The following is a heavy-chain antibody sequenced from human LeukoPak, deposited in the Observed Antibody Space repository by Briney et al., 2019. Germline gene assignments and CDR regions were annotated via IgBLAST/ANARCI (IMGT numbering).Heavy chain of an antibody. CDR2: IYYGGGT. D-gene: IGHD4-17*01. V-gene: IGHV4-59*01. CDR3: ARERGDYDSDNWFDS. Sequence: SETLSLTCTVSGASIRSYFWSWIRQPPGKGLEWLGYIYYGGGTNYNPSFESRITISVDTSKNRISLNLTSVTASDTAIYYCARERGDYDSDNWFDSWGQGTLVTVSS. CDR1: GASIRSYF. J-gene: IGHJ5*01.